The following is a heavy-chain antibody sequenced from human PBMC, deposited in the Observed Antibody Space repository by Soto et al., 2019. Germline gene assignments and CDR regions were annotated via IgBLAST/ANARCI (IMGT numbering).Heavy chain of an antibody. V-gene: IGHV1-3*01. J-gene: IGHJ4*02. D-gene: IGHD1-26*01. Sequence: ASVKVSCKASGYTFTSYAMHWVRQAPGQRLEWMGWINAGNGNTKYSQKFQGRVTTTRDTSASTAYMELSSLRSEDTAVYYCARAPYSGSYYVYWGQGTLVTVSS. CDR2: INAGNGNT. CDR1: GYTFTSYA. CDR3: ARAPYSGSYYVY.